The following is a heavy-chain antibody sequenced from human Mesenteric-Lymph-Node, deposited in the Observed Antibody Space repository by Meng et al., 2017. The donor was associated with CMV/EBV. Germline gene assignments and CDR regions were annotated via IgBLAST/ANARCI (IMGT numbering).Heavy chain of an antibody. CDR2: FYNSGNT. CDR3: ATGPSGYKKGYYDS. J-gene: IGHJ4*02. V-gene: IGHV4-39*07. Sequence: GSLRLSCIVSGESLSRTNYYWGWIRQAPEKGLEWIGSFYNSGNTYYKTSLKSRVSMSVDTSKNQISLKLSSVTAADTAVYYCATGPSGYKKGYYDSWGQGTLVTVSS. CDR1: GESLSRTNYY. D-gene: IGHD5-24*01.